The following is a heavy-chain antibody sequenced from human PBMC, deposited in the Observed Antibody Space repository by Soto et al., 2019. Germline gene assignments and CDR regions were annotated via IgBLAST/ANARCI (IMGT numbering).Heavy chain of an antibody. CDR2: IDPSDSYT. J-gene: IGHJ6*02. V-gene: IGHV5-10-1*03. Sequence: EVQLVQSGAEVKKPGESLRISCKGSGYSFTSYWISWVRQMPGKGLEWMGRIDPSDSYTNYSPSFQGHVTISADKSISTAYLQWSSLKASDTAMYYCARGTQGYSYGWTAYYYYYGMDVWGQGTTVTVSS. CDR3: ARGTQGYSYGWTAYYYYYGMDV. D-gene: IGHD5-18*01. CDR1: GYSFTSYW.